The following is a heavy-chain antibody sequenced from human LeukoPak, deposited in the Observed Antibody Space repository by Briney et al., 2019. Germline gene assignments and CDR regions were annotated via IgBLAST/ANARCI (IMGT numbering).Heavy chain of an antibody. V-gene: IGHV3-74*01. D-gene: IGHD1-1*01. CDR3: ARPRAGTRNAFDI. CDR1: GFTFSNYW. J-gene: IGHJ3*02. Sequence: GGSLRLSCAASGFTFSNYWMHWVRQAPGKGLVWVSRIGIDGTTTNYADSVKGRFTISRENAKNTLFLQMHSLRAEDTAVYYCARPRAGTRNAFDIWGQGTVVSVSS. CDR2: IGIDGTTT.